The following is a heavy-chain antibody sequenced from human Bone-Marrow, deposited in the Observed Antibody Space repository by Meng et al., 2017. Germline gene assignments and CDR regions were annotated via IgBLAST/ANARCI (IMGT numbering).Heavy chain of an antibody. CDR2: INPSGGST. CDR1: GYTFTSYY. D-gene: IGHD3-10*01. J-gene: IGHJ1*01. Sequence: ASVKVSCKASGYTFTSYYMHWVRQAPGQGLEWMGIINPSGGSTSYAQKFQGRVTMTRDTSISTAYMELSRLRSDDTAGYYCARDPFPWFGEPGDAEYFQHWGQGTLVTVSS. V-gene: IGHV1-46*01. CDR3: ARDPFPWFGEPGDAEYFQH.